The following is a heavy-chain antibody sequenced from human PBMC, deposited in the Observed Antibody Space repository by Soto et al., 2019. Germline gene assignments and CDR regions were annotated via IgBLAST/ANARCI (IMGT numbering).Heavy chain of an antibody. V-gene: IGHV1-69*02. Sequence: VASVKVSCKASGGTFSSYTISWVRQAPGQGLEWMGRIIPILGIANYAQKFQGRVTITADKSTSTAYMELSSLRSEDTAVYYCASGQLGYCSSTSCYVLTNWFDPWAQGTLVTVSS. J-gene: IGHJ5*02. D-gene: IGHD2-2*01. CDR3: ASGQLGYCSSTSCYVLTNWFDP. CDR1: GGTFSSYT. CDR2: IIPILGIA.